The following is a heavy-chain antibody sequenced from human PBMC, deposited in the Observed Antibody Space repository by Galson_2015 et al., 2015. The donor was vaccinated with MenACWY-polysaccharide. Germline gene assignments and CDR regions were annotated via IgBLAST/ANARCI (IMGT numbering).Heavy chain of an antibody. D-gene: IGHD2-21*02. CDR2: ISVGGDTT. Sequence: SLRLSCAASGFSFNGYAMSWVRRAPGKGLEWVSTISVGGDTTYYADSVKGRFTISRDNSKNTLYLQMNSLRAEDTAIYYCAKAVVATALLDYWG. J-gene: IGHJ4*01. CDR1: GFSFNGYA. CDR3: AKAVVATALLDY. V-gene: IGHV3-23*01.